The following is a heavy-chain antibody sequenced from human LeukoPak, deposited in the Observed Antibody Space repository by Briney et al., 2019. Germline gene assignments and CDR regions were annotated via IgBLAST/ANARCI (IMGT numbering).Heavy chain of an antibody. CDR1: GFTFSSYW. D-gene: IGHD4-11*01. CDR3: ARDPGDYSNYETHYYMDV. CDR2: IKQDGSEK. Sequence: PGGALRLSCAASGFTFSSYWKSWGRQAPGKGLEGVANIKQDGSEKYYVGSVKGRFTISRDNAKNSLYLQMNSLRAEDTAVYYCARDPGDYSNYETHYYMDVWGKGTTVTVSS. J-gene: IGHJ6*03. V-gene: IGHV3-7*01.